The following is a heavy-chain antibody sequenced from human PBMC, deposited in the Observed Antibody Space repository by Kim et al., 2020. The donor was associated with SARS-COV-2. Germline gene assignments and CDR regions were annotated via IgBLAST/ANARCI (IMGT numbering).Heavy chain of an antibody. CDR1: GGSFSGYY. D-gene: IGHD1-26*01. J-gene: IGHJ4*02. CDR3: ASLGGYSLDY. V-gene: IGHV4-34*01. Sequence: SETLSLTCAVYGGSFSGYYWSWIRQPPGKGLEWIGEIYHSGSTNYNPSLTSRVTISVDTSKNQFSLKLSSVTAADTAVYYCASLGGYSLDYWGQGTLVTVSS. CDR2: IYHSGST.